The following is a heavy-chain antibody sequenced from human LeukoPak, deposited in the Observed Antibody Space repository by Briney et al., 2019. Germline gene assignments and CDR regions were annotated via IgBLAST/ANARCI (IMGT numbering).Heavy chain of an antibody. CDR2: ISSLSNYI. Sequence: PGGSLRLPCAASGFTFSSYAMTWVRQAPGKGLEWVSSISSLSNYIYYADSVKGRFAISRDNAKNSLYLQMNSLRAEDTALYYCARGGENSGFDYWGQGTLVIVSP. V-gene: IGHV3-21*01. D-gene: IGHD6-19*01. CDR1: GFTFSSYA. CDR3: ARGGENSGFDY. J-gene: IGHJ4*02.